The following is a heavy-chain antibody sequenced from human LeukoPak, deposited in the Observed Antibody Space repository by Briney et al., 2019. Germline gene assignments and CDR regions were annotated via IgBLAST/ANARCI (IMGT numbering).Heavy chain of an antibody. V-gene: IGHV3-23*01. J-gene: IGHJ4*02. D-gene: IGHD4-23*01. CDR1: GFTFSSYA. CDR3: AIQTRGNGVNSVSFDY. Sequence: GGSLRLSCAASGFTFSSYAMSWVRQAPGKGLEWVSAISGSGGSTYYADSVKGRFTISRDNSKNMLYLQMKSLRAEETAVYYCAIQTRGNGVNSVSFDYWGQGALVTVS. CDR2: ISGSGGST.